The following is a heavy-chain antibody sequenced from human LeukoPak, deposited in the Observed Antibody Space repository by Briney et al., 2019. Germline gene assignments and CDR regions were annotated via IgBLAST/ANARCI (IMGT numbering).Heavy chain of an antibody. CDR2: IYPGDSET. CDR3: ARRYYYDSSGYYLAHDAFDI. D-gene: IGHD3-22*01. CDR1: GYSFTSHW. J-gene: IGHJ3*02. Sequence: GESLKISCKGSGYSFTSHWIGWVRQMPGKSLEWMGIIYPGDSETRYSPSFQCQVTISADKSISTAYLQWSSLKASDTAMYYCARRYYYDSSGYYLAHDAFDIWGQGTMVTVSS. V-gene: IGHV5-51*01.